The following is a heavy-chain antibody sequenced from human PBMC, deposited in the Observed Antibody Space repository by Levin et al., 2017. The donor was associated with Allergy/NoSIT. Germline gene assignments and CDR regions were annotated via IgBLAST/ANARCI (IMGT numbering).Heavy chain of an antibody. V-gene: IGHV7-4-1*02. J-gene: IGHJ5*02. Sequence: GESLKISCQASGYSLTTYAMNWVRQAPGQGLEWMGWINTNTGNPRYAPGFTGRFVFSLDTSVNTAYLQISSLKADDTAVYFCARDAAVAAYNRFAPWGQGTLVTVSS. CDR1: GYSLTTYA. CDR2: INTNTGNP. CDR3: ARDAAVAAYNRFAP. D-gene: IGHD6-19*01.